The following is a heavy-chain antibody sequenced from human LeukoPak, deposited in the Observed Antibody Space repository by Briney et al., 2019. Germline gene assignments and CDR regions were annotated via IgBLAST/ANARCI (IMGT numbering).Heavy chain of an antibody. CDR3: ARDSPVYSGSLGSYWYFDL. CDR2: ISSGSSTI. J-gene: IGHJ2*01. V-gene: IGHV3-48*01. CDR1: GFTFSSYT. D-gene: IGHD1-26*01. Sequence: GGSLRLSCAASGFTFSSYTMNWVRQAPGKGLEWVPYISSGSSTIYYADSVKGRFTISRDNAKNSLYLQMNSLRAEDTAVYYCARDSPVYSGSLGSYWYFDLWGRGTLVTVSS.